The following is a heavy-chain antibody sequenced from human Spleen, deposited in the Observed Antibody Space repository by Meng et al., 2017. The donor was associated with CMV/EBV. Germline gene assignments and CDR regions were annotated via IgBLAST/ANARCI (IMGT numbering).Heavy chain of an antibody. Sequence: ASVKVSCKASGFPFISYGISWVRQAPGQGLEWMGWISGYNGNTNYAQKFQGRVTMTTDTSTSTAYMELRSLRSDDTAVYYCARDFYEYDNSGYYDDTFDIWGQGTMVTVSS. D-gene: IGHD3-22*01. CDR1: GFPFISYG. V-gene: IGHV1-18*01. CDR3: ARDFYEYDNSGYYDDTFDI. CDR2: ISGYNGNT. J-gene: IGHJ3*02.